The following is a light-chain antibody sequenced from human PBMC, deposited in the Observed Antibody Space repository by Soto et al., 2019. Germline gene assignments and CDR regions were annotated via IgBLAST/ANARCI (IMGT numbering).Light chain of an antibody. Sequence: VLTSPASGTGVHGQWIRIIRKRTSSDIGDYNYVSWYQQRPGKAPKLMIYDVTNRPSGVSNRFSGSKSGSTASLTISGLQAEDEADYYCSSYASSSTIYVFGTGTKVTVL. V-gene: IGLV2-14*01. CDR2: DVT. CDR1: SSDIGDYNY. J-gene: IGLJ1*01. CDR3: SSYASSSTIYV.